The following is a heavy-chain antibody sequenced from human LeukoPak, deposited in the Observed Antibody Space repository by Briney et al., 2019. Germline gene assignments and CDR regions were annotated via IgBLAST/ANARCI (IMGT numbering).Heavy chain of an antibody. V-gene: IGHV1-2*02. D-gene: IGHD3-3*01. CDR3: ARDPSGDFWSGYSNQYYFDY. J-gene: IGHJ4*02. Sequence: GASVKVSCKASGYTFTGYYMHWVRQAPGQGLEWMGWINPNSGGTNCAQKFQGRVTMTRDTSISTAYMELSRLRSDDTAAYYCARDPSGDFWSGYSNQYYFDYWGQGTLVTVSS. CDR1: GYTFTGYY. CDR2: INPNSGGT.